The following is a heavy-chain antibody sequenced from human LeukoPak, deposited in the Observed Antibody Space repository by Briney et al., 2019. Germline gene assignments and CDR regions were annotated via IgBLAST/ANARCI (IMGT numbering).Heavy chain of an antibody. CDR3: ATDVTGSEDR. CDR1: GFPFGSYW. V-gene: IGHV3-74*01. CDR2: MGTDGRIT. J-gene: IGHJ5*02. D-gene: IGHD6-25*01. Sequence: GGSLTLSCAVSGFPFGSYWMHWVRKPPGKGLVWVARMGTDGRITDYADSVKGRFTISGDNDRNTRYLQMRRRRADDTPLYYCATDVTGSEDRWGQGTLVTVSS.